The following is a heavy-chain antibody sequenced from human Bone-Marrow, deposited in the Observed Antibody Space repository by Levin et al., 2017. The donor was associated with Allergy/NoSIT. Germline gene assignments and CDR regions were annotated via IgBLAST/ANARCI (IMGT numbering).Heavy chain of an antibody. D-gene: IGHD6-19*01. CDR1: GGSISSYY. J-gene: IGHJ5*02. CDR2: IYYSGST. V-gene: IGHV4-59*01. Sequence: SETLSLTCTVSGGSISSYYWSWIRQPPGKGLEWIGYIYYSGSTNYNPSLKSRVTISVDTSKNQFSLKLSSVTAADTAVYYCARLAVAGTLPVGWFDPWGQGTLVTVSS. CDR3: ARLAVAGTLPVGWFDP.